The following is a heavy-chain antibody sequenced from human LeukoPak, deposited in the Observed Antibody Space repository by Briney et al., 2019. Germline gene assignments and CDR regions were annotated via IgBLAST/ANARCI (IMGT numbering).Heavy chain of an antibody. CDR1: GYTFTNYG. CDR2: ISTNSDIR. CDR3: ARDWDAMNNCFDP. Sequence: ASVTVSCKASGYTFTNYGISWVRQAPGQGLEWMGWISTNSDIRTYAQTLQGRFTMTTDTATTTAYMELNNLTLDDTAVYYCARDWDAMNNCFDPWGQGTPVTVSS. V-gene: IGHV1-18*01. D-gene: IGHD1-26*01. J-gene: IGHJ5*02.